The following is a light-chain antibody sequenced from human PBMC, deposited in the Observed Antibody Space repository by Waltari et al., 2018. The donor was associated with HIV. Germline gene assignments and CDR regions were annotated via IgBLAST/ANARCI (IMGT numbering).Light chain of an antibody. CDR2: GAS. CDR1: QSISGN. J-gene: IGKJ2*01. CDR3: QQYNNWPRT. Sequence: EIVMTQSPVTLSVSPGGRATLSCRASQSISGNLAWYQQKPGQAPRLLIYGASTRATGIPARFSGSGSGTEFTLTISSLQSEDFAVYYCQQYNNWPRTFDQGTKLEIK. V-gene: IGKV3-15*01.